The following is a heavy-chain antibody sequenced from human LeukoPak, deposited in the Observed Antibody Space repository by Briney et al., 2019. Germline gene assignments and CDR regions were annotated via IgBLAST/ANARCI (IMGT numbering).Heavy chain of an antibody. D-gene: IGHD3-16*01. CDR3: ARGSSWGEHS. CDR1: GGSINSYY. CDR2: IYYTGST. J-gene: IGHJ4*02. V-gene: IGHV4-59*01. Sequence: SETLSLTCTVSGGSINSYYWSWIRQPPGKGLEWIGYIYYTGSTNYNPSLKSRVTISVVRSMNQFSMRLTPVTAADTAVYYCARGSSWGEHSWGQGTLVTVFS.